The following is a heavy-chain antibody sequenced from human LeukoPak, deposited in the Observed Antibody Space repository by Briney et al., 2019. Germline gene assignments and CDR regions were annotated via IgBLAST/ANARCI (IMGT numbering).Heavy chain of an antibody. D-gene: IGHD4-23*01. CDR2: ISWNGGST. V-gene: IGHV3-20*04. J-gene: IGHJ4*02. CDR3: ARARDYSGNAIFFDY. Sequence: GSLRLSCAASGFTFSGYAMNWVRQAPGKGLEWVSGISWNGGSTDYADSVKDRFTVSRDNAKSSLLLQMNSLRAEDTALYYCARARDYSGNAIFFDYWGQGTLVTVSS. CDR1: GFTFSGYA.